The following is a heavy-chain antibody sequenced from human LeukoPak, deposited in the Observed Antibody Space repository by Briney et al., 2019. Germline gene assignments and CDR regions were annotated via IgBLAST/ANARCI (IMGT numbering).Heavy chain of an antibody. V-gene: IGHV1-69*05. CDR2: IIPIFGTA. CDR3: ARDRAYDYVWGSYRQTPFDP. D-gene: IGHD3-16*02. Sequence: SVKVSCKASGGTFSSYAISWVRQAPGHGLEWMGGIIPIFGTANYAQKFQGRVTITTDESTSTAYMELSSLRSEDTAVYYCARDRAYDYVWGSYRQTPFDPWGQGTLVTVSS. CDR1: GGTFSSYA. J-gene: IGHJ5*02.